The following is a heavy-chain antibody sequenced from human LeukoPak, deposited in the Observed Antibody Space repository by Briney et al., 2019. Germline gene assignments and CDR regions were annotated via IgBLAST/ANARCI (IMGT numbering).Heavy chain of an antibody. CDR2: ISSSSSTI. V-gene: IGHV3-48*01. J-gene: IGHJ4*02. Sequence: GGSLRLSCAASGFTFISYSMNWVRQAPGKGLEWVSYISSSSSTIYYADSVKGRFTISRDNAKNSLYLQMNSLRAEDTAVYYCARVPPGTMIVHFFDYWGQGTLVTVSS. CDR3: ARVPPGTMIVHFFDY. D-gene: IGHD3-22*01. CDR1: GFTFISYS.